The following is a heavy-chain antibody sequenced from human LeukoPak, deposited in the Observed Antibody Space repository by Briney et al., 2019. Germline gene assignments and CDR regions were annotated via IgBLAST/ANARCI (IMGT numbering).Heavy chain of an antibody. CDR1: GGSISSYY. D-gene: IGHD3-9*01. J-gene: IGHJ4*02. V-gene: IGHV4-59*01. CDR2: IYYSGST. CDR3: ARSRSLRYFDWLFDY. Sequence: PSETLSLTCTVSGGSISSYYWSWIRQPPRQGLEWIGYIYYSGSTNYNPSLKSRVTISVDTSKNQFSLKLSSVTAADTAVYYCARSRSLRYFDWLFDYWGQGTLVTVSS.